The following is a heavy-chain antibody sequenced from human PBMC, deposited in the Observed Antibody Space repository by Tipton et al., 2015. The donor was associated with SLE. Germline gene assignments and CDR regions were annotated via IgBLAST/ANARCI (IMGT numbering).Heavy chain of an antibody. V-gene: IGHV4-59*10. J-gene: IGHJ4*02. CDR2: IYTSGTA. CDR1: GGSFSGYY. CDR3: ALEPAGYSSSWYVY. Sequence: TLSLTCAVYGGSFSGYYWSWIRQPAGKGLEWIGRIYTSGTANYNPSLKSRLTMSVDTSKNQFSLKLTSVTAADTAVYYCALEPAGYSSSWYVYWGQGTLVTVSS. D-gene: IGHD6-13*01.